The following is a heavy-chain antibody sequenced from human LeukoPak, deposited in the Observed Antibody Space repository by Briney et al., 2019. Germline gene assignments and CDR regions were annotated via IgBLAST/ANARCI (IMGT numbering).Heavy chain of an antibody. Sequence: PGGSLRLSCAASGFTFRNDAMSWVRQAPGKGLEWVSGISGSGGSTYYADSVKGRFTISRDNSKNTLCLQMNNLRAEDTAVYYCARRLAQTKGFDYWGQGTLVTVSS. D-gene: IGHD2-21*01. CDR2: ISGSGGST. CDR3: ARRLAQTKGFDY. J-gene: IGHJ4*02. CDR1: GFTFRNDA. V-gene: IGHV3-23*01.